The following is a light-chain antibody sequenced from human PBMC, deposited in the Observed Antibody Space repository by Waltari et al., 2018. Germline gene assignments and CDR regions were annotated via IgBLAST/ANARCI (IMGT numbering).Light chain of an antibody. CDR1: SSDVGGYNY. Sequence: SALTQPASVSGSLGQSITFSCTGTSSDVGGYNYVAWYQQHPGKAPKLMIHDVSNRPAGVSFRCSGSKAGNTASRTISGLQADDEADYYCISYSSATPGNVVIGGGTKLTVL. V-gene: IGLV2-14*01. J-gene: IGLJ2*01. CDR3: ISYSSATPGNVV. CDR2: DVS.